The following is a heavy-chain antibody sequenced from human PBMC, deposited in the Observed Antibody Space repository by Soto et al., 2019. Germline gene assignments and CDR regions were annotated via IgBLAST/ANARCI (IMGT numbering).Heavy chain of an antibody. CDR1: GFTFSSYG. CDR2: IWYDGSNK. V-gene: IGHV3-33*01. CDR3: ARELTGTTVLYYYGMDV. J-gene: IGHJ6*02. Sequence: GGSLRLSCAASGFTFSSYGMHWVRQAPGKGLEWVAVIWYDGSNKYYADSVKGRFTISRDNSKNTLYLQMNSLRAEDTAVYYCARELTGTTVLYYYGMDVWGQGTTVTVSS. D-gene: IGHD1-7*01.